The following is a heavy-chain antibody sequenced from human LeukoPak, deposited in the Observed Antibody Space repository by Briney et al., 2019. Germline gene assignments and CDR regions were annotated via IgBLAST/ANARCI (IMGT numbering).Heavy chain of an antibody. J-gene: IGHJ1*01. D-gene: IGHD6-13*01. CDR2: IDWDDDK. V-gene: IGHV2-70*11. Sequence: SGPTLVNPTQTLTLTCTFSGFSLTTSGMSVSWIRQPPGKALEWLARIDWDDDKYYSTSLKTRLTISKDTSKNQVVLTITNVDPVDTATYYCARTAAPGTRGYSQYWGQGTLVTVSS. CDR1: GFSLTTSGMS. CDR3: ARTAAPGTRGYSQY.